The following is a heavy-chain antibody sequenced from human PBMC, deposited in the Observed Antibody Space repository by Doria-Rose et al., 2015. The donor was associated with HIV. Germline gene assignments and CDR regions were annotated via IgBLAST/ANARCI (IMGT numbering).Heavy chain of an antibody. D-gene: IGHD6-13*01. Sequence: QITLKESGPVLVKPTETLTLTCTVSGVSLSSPGMGVSWIRQPPGKALEWLANIFSDDESYYNTSLKSRLTISRGTYKSQVVLTMTDTDPVDTATYYCARIKSSRWYHKYYFDFWGQGTLVIVSA. V-gene: IGHV2-26*01. CDR2: IFSDDES. CDR1: GVSLSSPGMG. J-gene: IGHJ4*02. CDR3: ARIKSSRWYHKYYFDF.